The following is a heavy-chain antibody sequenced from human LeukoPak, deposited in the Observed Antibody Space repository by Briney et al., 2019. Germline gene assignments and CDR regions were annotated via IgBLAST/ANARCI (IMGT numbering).Heavy chain of an antibody. D-gene: IGHD2-2*01. V-gene: IGHV1-69*04. CDR2: IIPILGIA. CDR1: GYTFTSYG. Sequence: GASVKVSCKASGYTFTSYGISWVRQAPGQGLEWMGRIIPILGIANYAQKFQGRVTITADKSTSTAYMELSSLRSEDTAVYYCARAPVPAAFDYWGQGTLVTVSS. CDR3: ARAPVPAAFDY. J-gene: IGHJ4*02.